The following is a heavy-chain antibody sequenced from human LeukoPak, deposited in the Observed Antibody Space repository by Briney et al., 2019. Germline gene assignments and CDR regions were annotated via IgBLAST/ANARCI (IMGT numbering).Heavy chain of an antibody. CDR3: ARSYCSSTSCPLDYYYYGMDV. CDR2: IIPIFGTA. Sequence: GASVKVSCKASGGTFSSYAISRVRQAPGQGLEWMGGIIPIFGTANYAQKFQGRVTITADESTSTAYVELSSLRSEDTAVYYCARSYCSSTSCPLDYYYYGMDVWGKGTTVTVSS. J-gene: IGHJ6*04. V-gene: IGHV1-69*01. D-gene: IGHD2-2*01. CDR1: GGTFSSYA.